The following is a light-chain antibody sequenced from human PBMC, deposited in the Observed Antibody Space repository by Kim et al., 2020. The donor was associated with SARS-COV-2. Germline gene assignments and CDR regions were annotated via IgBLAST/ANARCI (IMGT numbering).Light chain of an antibody. CDR3: NSRDSSGNHYV. CDR2: GKN. J-gene: IGLJ1*01. CDR1: SLRSYY. V-gene: IGLV3-19*01. Sequence: SSELTQDPAVSVALGQTVRITCQGDSLRSYYASWYQQKPGQAPVLVIYGKNNRPSGIPDRLSGSSSGNTASLTITGAQAEDEADYYCNSRDSSGNHYVFG.